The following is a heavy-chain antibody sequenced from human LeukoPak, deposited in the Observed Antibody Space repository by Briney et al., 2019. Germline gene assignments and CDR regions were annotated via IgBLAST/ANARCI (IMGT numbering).Heavy chain of an antibody. Sequence: ASVKVSCKASGYTFTGYYMHWVRQAPGQGLEWMGWINPNSGGTNYAQKFQGRVTMTRDTSISTAYMELSRLRSDDTAVYYCARNSASRLLPTDYWGQGTLVTVSS. CDR3: ARNSASRLLPTDY. CDR2: INPNSGGT. J-gene: IGHJ4*02. CDR1: GYTFTGYY. V-gene: IGHV1-2*02. D-gene: IGHD1-26*01.